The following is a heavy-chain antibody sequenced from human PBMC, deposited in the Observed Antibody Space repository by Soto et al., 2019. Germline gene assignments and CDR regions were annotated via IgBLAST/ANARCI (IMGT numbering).Heavy chain of an antibody. J-gene: IGHJ6*02. CDR2: IKQDGGEK. D-gene: IGHD4-4*01. V-gene: IGHV3-7*01. Sequence: GGSLRLSCAASGFTFSSYWMNWGRQAPGKGLEWVANIKQDGGEKYYVDSVKGRFTISRDNAKNSLYLQMNSLRAEDTAVYYCAREIKTTAIKYYYYGMDVWGQGTTVTVSS. CDR1: GFTFSSYW. CDR3: AREIKTTAIKYYYYGMDV.